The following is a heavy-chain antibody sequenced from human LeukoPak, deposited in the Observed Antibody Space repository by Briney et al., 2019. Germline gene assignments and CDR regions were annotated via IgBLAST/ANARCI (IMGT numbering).Heavy chain of an antibody. CDR2: IKSKTDGGTT. CDR1: GFTFSNAW. D-gene: IGHD5-12*01. CDR3: TTDDSGYGSWWYFDL. V-gene: IGHV3-15*01. Sequence: GGSLRLSCAASGFTFSNAWMSWVRQAPGKGLGWVGRIKSKTDGGTTDYAAAVKGRFTISRDDSKNTLYLQMNSLKTEDTAVYYCTTDDSGYGSWWYFDLWGRGTLVTVSS. J-gene: IGHJ2*01.